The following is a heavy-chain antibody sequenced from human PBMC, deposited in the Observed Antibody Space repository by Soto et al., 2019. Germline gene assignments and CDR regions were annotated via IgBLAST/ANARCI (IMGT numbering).Heavy chain of an antibody. J-gene: IGHJ4*02. CDR2: SYSSGST. D-gene: IGHD3-10*01. CDR1: GGSISSDY. Sequence: QVQLQESGPRLVKPSETLSLTCTVSGGSISSDYCSWIRQPPGKGLEWIGYSYSSGSTKYNPSLQSRVTISVDTSKNKFSLNLSSVTAADTAVYYFARLSRGGSCGFDYWDQGTLVTVSS. CDR3: ARLSRGGSCGFDY. V-gene: IGHV4-59*08.